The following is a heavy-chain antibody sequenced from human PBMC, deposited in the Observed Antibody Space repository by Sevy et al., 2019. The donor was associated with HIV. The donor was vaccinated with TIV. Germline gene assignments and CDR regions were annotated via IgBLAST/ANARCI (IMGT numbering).Heavy chain of an antibody. CDR2: ISPTGATI. V-gene: IGHV3-11*01. CDR1: GFTFSDYY. J-gene: IGHJ5*02. Sequence: GGSLRLSCAASGFTFSDYYMSWIRQSPGKGLEWVSYISPTGATIFYADSVKGRFTISRDNAKNSLFLQMNSLRAEDTAVYYCARVIGYCVSASCSNWFDPWGQGNLGTVSS. CDR3: ARVIGYCVSASCSNWFDP. D-gene: IGHD2-15*01.